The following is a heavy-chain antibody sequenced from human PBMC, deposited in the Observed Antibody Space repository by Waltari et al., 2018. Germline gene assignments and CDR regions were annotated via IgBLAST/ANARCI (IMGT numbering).Heavy chain of an antibody. Sequence: QVQLQESGPGLVKPSETLSLTCAVSGYSISSGYYWGWIRQPPGKGLEWIGSIYHSGSTYYNPSLKSRVTISVDTSKNQFSLKLSSVTAADTAVYYCASRSIVGATADYWGQGTLVTVSS. V-gene: IGHV4-38-2*01. CDR3: ASRSIVGATADY. CDR2: IYHSGST. J-gene: IGHJ4*02. CDR1: GYSISSGYY. D-gene: IGHD1-26*01.